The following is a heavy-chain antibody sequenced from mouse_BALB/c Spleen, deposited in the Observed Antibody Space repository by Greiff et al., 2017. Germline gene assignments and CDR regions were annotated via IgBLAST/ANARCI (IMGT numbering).Heavy chain of an antibody. J-gene: IGHJ1*01. CDR1: GFTFSSFG. V-gene: IGHV5-17*02. D-gene: IGHD1-1*01. CDR3: ARGITTVVARYFDV. CDR2: ISSGSSTI. Sequence: EVQVVESGGGLVQPGGSRKLSCAASGFTFSSFGMHWVRQAPEKGLEWVAYISSGSSTIYYADTVKGRFTISRDNPKNTLFLQMTSLRSEDTAMYYCARGITTVVARYFDVWGAGTTVTVSS.